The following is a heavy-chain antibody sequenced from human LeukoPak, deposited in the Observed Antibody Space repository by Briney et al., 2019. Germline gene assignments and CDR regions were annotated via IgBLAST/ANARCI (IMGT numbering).Heavy chain of an antibody. D-gene: IGHD7-27*01. V-gene: IGHV3-21*01. CDR2: ISSSSSYI. Sequence: GGSLRLSCAAPGFTFSSYSMNWVRQAPGKGLEWVSSISSSSSYIYYADSVKGRFTISRDNAKNSLYLQMNSLRAEDTAVYYCARDNSGRLGILEGHYWGQGTLVTVSS. CDR3: ARDNSGRLGILEGHY. J-gene: IGHJ4*02. CDR1: GFTFSSYS.